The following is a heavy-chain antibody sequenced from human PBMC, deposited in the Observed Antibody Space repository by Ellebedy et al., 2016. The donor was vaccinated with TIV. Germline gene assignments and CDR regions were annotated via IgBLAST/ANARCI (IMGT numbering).Heavy chain of an antibody. CDR1: GFTVSSNY. CDR2: ISSSSSYI. D-gene: IGHD6-13*01. V-gene: IGHV3-21*01. J-gene: IGHJ6*02. Sequence: GGSLRLXCAASGFTVSSNYMSWVRQAPGKGLEWVSSISSSSSYIYYADSVKGRFTISRDNAKNSLYLQMNSLRAEDTAVYYCARQQLIDFYYYYYGMDVWGQGTTVTVSS. CDR3: ARQQLIDFYYYYYGMDV.